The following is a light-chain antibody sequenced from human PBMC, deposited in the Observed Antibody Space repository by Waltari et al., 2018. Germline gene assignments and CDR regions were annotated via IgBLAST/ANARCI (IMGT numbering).Light chain of an antibody. J-gene: IGKJ4*01. CDR1: QSVNYY. CDR3: QQRSNWPPLT. V-gene: IGKV3-11*01. Sequence: EVVLTQSPATLSVSPGERATLSCRASQSVNYYLAWYQQKDGQAPRLLIYDASNRATGIPARFSGSGSGTDFTLTISSLEPEDFAVYYCQQRSNWPPLTFGGGTKVEIK. CDR2: DAS.